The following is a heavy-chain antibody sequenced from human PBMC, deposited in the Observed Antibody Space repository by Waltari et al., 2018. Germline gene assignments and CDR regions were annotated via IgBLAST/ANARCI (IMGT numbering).Heavy chain of an antibody. CDR3: ASDPRIAAAGTTDDAFDI. V-gene: IGHV4-59*11. J-gene: IGHJ3*02. Sequence: QVQLQESGPGLVKPSETLSLPCTVSGGSISSHYWSWIRQPPGKGLEWIGYIYYSGSTNYNPSLKSRVTISVDTSKNQFSLKLSSVTAADTAVYYCASDPRIAAAGTTDDAFDIWGQGTMVTVSS. D-gene: IGHD6-13*01. CDR1: GGSISSHY. CDR2: IYYSGST.